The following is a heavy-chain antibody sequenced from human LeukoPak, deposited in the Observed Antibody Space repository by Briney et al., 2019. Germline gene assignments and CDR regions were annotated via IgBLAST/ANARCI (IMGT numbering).Heavy chain of an antibody. Sequence: ASVKVSCKASGYTFTNYAIHWVRQAPGQRLEWMGWLNAGNGITKHSQKFQDRVTITRDTSASTAYMELSSLRSEDTAVYYCARDLGRDEYGDFTDYWGQGTLVTVSS. D-gene: IGHD2-21*02. CDR3: ARDLGRDEYGDFTDY. CDR2: LNAGNGIT. CDR1: GYTFTNYA. J-gene: IGHJ4*02. V-gene: IGHV1-3*01.